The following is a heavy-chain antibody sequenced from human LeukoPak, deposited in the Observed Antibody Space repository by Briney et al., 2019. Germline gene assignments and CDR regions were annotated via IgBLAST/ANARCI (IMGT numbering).Heavy chain of an antibody. CDR1: GYTFTGYY. Sequence: ASVKVSCEASGYTFTGYYMHWVRQAPGQGLEWMGWINPNSDGTNYAQKFQGRVTMTRDTSISTAYMELSRLRSDDTAVYYCARDLTGGMDVWGQGTTVTVSS. D-gene: IGHD1-14*01. V-gene: IGHV1-2*02. J-gene: IGHJ6*02. CDR2: INPNSDGT. CDR3: ARDLTGGMDV.